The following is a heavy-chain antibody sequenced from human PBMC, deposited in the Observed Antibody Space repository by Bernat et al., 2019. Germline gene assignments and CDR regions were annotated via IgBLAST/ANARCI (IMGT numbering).Heavy chain of an antibody. D-gene: IGHD2-2*01. Sequence: QVQLVQSGAEVKKPGASVKVSCKASGYTFTSYGISWVRQAPGQGLEWMGWISAYNGNTNYAQKIQGSVTMTTDTSTRTAYMELRSLRSDATAVYYCARAFYCSSTSCYSYYGMDVWGQGTTVTVSS. V-gene: IGHV1-18*04. CDR1: GYTFTSYG. CDR3: ARAFYCSSTSCYSYYGMDV. J-gene: IGHJ6*02. CDR2: ISAYNGNT.